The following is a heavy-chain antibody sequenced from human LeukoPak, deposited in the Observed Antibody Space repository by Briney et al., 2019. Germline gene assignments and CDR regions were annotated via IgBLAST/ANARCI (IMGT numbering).Heavy chain of an antibody. D-gene: IGHD3-10*01. CDR1: GGSISSGDYY. V-gene: IGHV4-30-4*01. CDR2: IYHSGST. J-gene: IGHJ5*02. Sequence: SQTLSPTCTVSGGSISSGDYYWSWIRQPPGKGLEWIGYIYHSGSTYYNPSLKSRVTISVDTSKNQFSLKLSPVTAADTAVYYCARGHHYYGSRSKYSWFDPWGQGTLVTVSS. CDR3: ARGHHYYGSRSKYSWFDP.